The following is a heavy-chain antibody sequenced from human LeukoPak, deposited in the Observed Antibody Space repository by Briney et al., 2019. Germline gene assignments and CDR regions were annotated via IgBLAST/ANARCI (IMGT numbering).Heavy chain of an antibody. V-gene: IGHV4-39*01. D-gene: IGHD3-10*01. CDR2: IYYSGNT. J-gene: IGHJ4*02. Sequence: SETPSLTCSVSGGSISSSSYSWGWIRQPPGKGLEWIGSIYYSGNTQYNPSLKSRVTISVDTSKNQFSLKLSSVTAADTALYYCARHKVYGSGSFYFDYWGQGTLVTVSS. CDR1: GGSISSSSYS. CDR3: ARHKVYGSGSFYFDY.